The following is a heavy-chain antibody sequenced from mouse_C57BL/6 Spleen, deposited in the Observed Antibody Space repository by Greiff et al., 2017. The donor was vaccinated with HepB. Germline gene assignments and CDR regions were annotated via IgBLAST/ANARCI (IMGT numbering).Heavy chain of an antibody. CDR1: GYTFTSYW. CDR2: IHPSDSDT. V-gene: IGHV1-74*01. D-gene: IGHD4-1*01. CDR3: AISNWRPNYFDY. J-gene: IGHJ2*01. Sequence: VQLQQPGAELVKPGASVKVSCKASGYTFTSYWMHWVKQRPGQGLEWIGRIHPSDSDTNYNQKFKGKATLTVDKSSSTAYMQRSSLTSEDSAVYYCAISNWRPNYFDYWGQGTTLTVSS.